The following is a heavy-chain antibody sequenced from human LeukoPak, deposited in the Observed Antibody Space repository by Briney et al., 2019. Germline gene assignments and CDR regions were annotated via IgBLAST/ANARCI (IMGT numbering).Heavy chain of an antibody. V-gene: IGHV4-30-2*01. CDR3: ARGLDGGNSNWFDP. CDR2: IYHSGST. D-gene: IGHD4-23*01. Sequence: PSETLSLTCAVSGGSISSGGYSWSWIRQPPGKGLEWIGYIYHSGSTYYDPSLKSRVTISVDRSKNQFSLKLSSMTAADTAVHYCARGLDGGNSNWFDPWGQGTLVTVSS. CDR1: GGSISSGGYS. J-gene: IGHJ5*02.